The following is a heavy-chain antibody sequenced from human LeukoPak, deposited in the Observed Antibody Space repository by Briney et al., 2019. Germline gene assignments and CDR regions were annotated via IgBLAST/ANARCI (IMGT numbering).Heavy chain of an antibody. CDR3: ARGYCSSTSCRRGYNWFDP. Sequence: VASVKVSCKASGYTFTGYYMHWVRQAPGQGLEWMGWINPNSGGTSYAQKFQGRVTMTRDTSISTAYMELSRLRSDDTAVYYCARGYCSSTSCRRGYNWFDPWGQGTLVTVSS. V-gene: IGHV1-2*02. CDR2: INPNSGGT. CDR1: GYTFTGYY. J-gene: IGHJ5*02. D-gene: IGHD2-2*01.